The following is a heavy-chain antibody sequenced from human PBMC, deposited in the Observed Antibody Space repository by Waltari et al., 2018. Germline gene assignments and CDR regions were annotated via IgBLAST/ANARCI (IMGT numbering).Heavy chain of an antibody. V-gene: IGHV1-69*08. D-gene: IGHD6-13*01. J-gene: IGHJ6*02. CDR2: ISPIFGTA. Sequence: QVQLVQSGAEVKKPGSSVKVSCKASGGTFSSYAISWVRQAPGQGLEWMGRISPIFGTANYAQKFQGRVTITADKSTSTAYMELSSLRSEDTAVYYCSAAAGGIYYYYGMDVWGQGTTVTVSS. CDR3: SAAAGGIYYYYGMDV. CDR1: GGTFSSYA.